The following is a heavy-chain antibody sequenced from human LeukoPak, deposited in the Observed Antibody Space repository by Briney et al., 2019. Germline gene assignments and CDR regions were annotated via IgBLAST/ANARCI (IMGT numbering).Heavy chain of an antibody. V-gene: IGHV1-3*04. CDR1: GYTFTSYA. CDR2: INTGNGNT. Sequence: ASVKVSCKASGYTFTSYAIHWVRQAPGQRLEWMGWINTGNGNTKYSQKFQGRVTITRDTSASTAYMELSSLRSEDTAVYYCARGPIAVAGLDVGDCWGQGTLVTVSS. CDR3: ARGPIAVAGLDVGDC. D-gene: IGHD6-19*01. J-gene: IGHJ4*02.